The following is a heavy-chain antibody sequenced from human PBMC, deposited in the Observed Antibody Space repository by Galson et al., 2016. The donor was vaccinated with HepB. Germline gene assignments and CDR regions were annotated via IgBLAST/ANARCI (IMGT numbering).Heavy chain of an antibody. Sequence: CAISGDSVSSNSVAWNWIRQSPSRGLECLGRTYYRSKWYNDYAVSVKSRITINPDTSKNQFSLQLNSVTPEDTAVYYCARDGGVSADSFDYWGQGTLVTVAS. CDR2: TYYRSKWYN. CDR3: ARDGGVSADSFDY. J-gene: IGHJ4*02. D-gene: IGHD2-2*01. V-gene: IGHV6-1*01. CDR1: GDSVSSNSVA.